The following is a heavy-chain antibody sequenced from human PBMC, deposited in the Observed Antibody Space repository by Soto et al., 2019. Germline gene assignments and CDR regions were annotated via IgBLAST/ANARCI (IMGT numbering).Heavy chain of an antibody. V-gene: IGHV3-23*01. J-gene: IGHJ6*03. D-gene: IGHD4-17*01. CDR2: ISGSGGST. Sequence: GGSLRLSCAASGFTFSSYAMSWVRQAPGKGLEWVSAISGSGGSTYYADSVKGRFTISRDNSKNTLYLQMNSLRAEDTAVYYCAKDPYGGATYYYYYYMDVWGKGTTVTVSS. CDR3: AKDPYGGATYYYYYYMDV. CDR1: GFTFSSYA.